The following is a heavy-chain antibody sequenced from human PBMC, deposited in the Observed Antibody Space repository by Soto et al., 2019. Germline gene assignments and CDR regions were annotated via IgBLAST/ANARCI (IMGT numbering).Heavy chain of an antibody. CDR2: INTGNGYT. V-gene: IGHV1-3*04. CDR1: GYTFTSYP. D-gene: IGHD2-15*01. Sequence: ASVKVSCKASGYTFTSYPIHWVRQAPGQKLEWMGWINTGNGYTKYSQKFQARVTITRDTSASTSYMQLSRLRSEDTAVYYCARDRGGYCSGGSCSEAWFDPWGQGTLVTVSS. J-gene: IGHJ5*02. CDR3: ARDRGGYCSGGSCSEAWFDP.